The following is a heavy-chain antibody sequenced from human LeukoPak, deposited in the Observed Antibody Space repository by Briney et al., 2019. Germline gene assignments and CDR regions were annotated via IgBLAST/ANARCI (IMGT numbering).Heavy chain of an antibody. Sequence: ASVKVSCKAFGYTFTSNYMHWVRQAPGQGREWVGVISPSGGSTTYAQKFQGRVTLTRDMSPSTDYLELSRLRSDDTAVYYCARGFMGYDRSGYYDDAFDIWGQGTMVTVSS. J-gene: IGHJ3*02. V-gene: IGHV1-46*01. CDR2: ISPSGGST. CDR3: ARGFMGYDRSGYYDDAFDI. D-gene: IGHD3-22*01. CDR1: GYTFTSNY.